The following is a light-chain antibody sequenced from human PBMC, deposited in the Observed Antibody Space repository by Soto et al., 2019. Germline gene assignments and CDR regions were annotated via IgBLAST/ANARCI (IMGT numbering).Light chain of an antibody. V-gene: IGKV3-15*01. J-gene: IGKJ1*01. CDR2: DAS. Sequence: EIVMTQSPATLSVSPGERATLSCRASQSVSSNLAWYQQKPGQAPRLLIHDASTRATGTPARFSGSGSGTEFTLTISSLQSEDSAVYYCQQYDSSPWTFGQGTKVEIK. CDR1: QSVSSN. CDR3: QQYDSSPWT.